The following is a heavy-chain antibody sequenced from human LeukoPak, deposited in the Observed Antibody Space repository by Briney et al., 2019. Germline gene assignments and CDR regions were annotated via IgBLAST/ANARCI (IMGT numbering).Heavy chain of an antibody. CDR3: ARVFRPSLTVFIIRGAFDI. D-gene: IGHD3-3*01. Sequence: GGSLRLSCAASGFTSSSYAMNWVRQAPGKGLEWVAVISYDGGNKYYADSVRGRFTISRDNSKNTLYLQMNSLRAEDTAVYYCARVFRPSLTVFIIRGAFDIWGQGTMVTVSS. J-gene: IGHJ3*02. CDR2: ISYDGGNK. V-gene: IGHV3-30-3*01. CDR1: GFTSSSYA.